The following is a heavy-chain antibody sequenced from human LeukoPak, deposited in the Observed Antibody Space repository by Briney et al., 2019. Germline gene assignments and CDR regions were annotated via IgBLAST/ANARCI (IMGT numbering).Heavy chain of an antibody. D-gene: IGHD3/OR15-3a*01. V-gene: IGHV3-9*01. CDR3: AEDRGTGQRGGSWGMDV. Sequence: PGRSLRLSCVASGFTFGGFAMHWVRQVPGKGLEWVSGIAWNGGRTDFADSVKGRFNISRDNDKNSLYLQMNSLRAEDTAFYYCAEDRGTGQRGGSWGMDVWGQGTTVTVSS. CDR1: GFTFGGFA. J-gene: IGHJ6*02. CDR2: IAWNGGRT.